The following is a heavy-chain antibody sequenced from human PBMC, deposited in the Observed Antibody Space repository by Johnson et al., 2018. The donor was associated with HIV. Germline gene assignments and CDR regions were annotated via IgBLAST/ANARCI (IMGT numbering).Heavy chain of an antibody. Sequence: QEQLVESGGGVVQPGRSLRLSCAASGFTFSSYAMHWVRQAPGKGLEWVAVISYDGSNKYDDDSVNGRITISQNNSKNTLYLQNNSLRAEATAEYYWAKDPTDYNFWSGYSSGAFDIWGKGTMVTVSS. V-gene: IGHV3-30*04. CDR2: ISYDGSNK. CDR3: AKDPTDYNFWSGYSSGAFDI. CDR1: GFTFSSYA. D-gene: IGHD3-3*01. J-gene: IGHJ3*02.